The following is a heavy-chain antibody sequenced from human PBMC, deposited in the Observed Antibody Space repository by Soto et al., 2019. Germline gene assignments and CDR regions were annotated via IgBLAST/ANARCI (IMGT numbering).Heavy chain of an antibody. D-gene: IGHD3-9*01. CDR1: GFTFSSYA. J-gene: IGHJ6*02. CDR2: ISGSGGST. Sequence: EVQLLESGGGLVQPGGSLRLSCAASGFTFSSYAMSWVRQAPGNGLEWVSAISGSGGSTYYADSVKGRFTISRDNSKNTRYLQMNSLRAEDTAVYYCAKIVWGITIFAGMDVWGQGTTVTVSS. V-gene: IGHV3-23*01. CDR3: AKIVWGITIFAGMDV.